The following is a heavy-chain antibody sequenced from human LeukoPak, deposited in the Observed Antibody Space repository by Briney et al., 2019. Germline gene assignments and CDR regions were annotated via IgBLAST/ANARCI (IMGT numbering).Heavy chain of an antibody. J-gene: IGHJ6*03. V-gene: IGHV1-69*13. Sequence: ASVKVSCKASGGTFSSYAISWVRQAPGQGLEWMGGIIPIFGTANYAQKFQGRVTITADESTSTAYMELSSLRSEDTAVYYCARAHSGYEEGNYYYYYYMDVWGKGTTVTVSS. D-gene: IGHD5-12*01. CDR3: ARAHSGYEEGNYYYYYYMDV. CDR2: IIPIFGTA. CDR1: GGTFSSYA.